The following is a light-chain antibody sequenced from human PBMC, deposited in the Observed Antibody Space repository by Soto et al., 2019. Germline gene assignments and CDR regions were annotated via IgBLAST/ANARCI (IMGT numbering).Light chain of an antibody. Sequence: QSVLTQPASVSGAPGQRVTISFTGSSSNIGAGFDVHWYQQLPGTAPKLLIYGNSNRPSGVPDRFSGSRSGTSASLAITGLQAEDEADYYCQSYDSSLTGSKVFGSGTKVTVL. CDR2: GNS. V-gene: IGLV1-40*01. J-gene: IGLJ1*01. CDR3: QSYDSSLTGSKV. CDR1: SSNIGAGFD.